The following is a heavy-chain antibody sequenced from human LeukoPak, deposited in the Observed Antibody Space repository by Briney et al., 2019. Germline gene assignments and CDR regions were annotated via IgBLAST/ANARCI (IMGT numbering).Heavy chain of an antibody. CDR1: GGSFSGYY. Sequence: SETLSLTCAVYGGSFSGYYWSWIRQPPGKGLEWIGEINHSGSTNYNPSLKSRVTISVDTSKNQFSLKLSSVTAADTAVYYCARGIRGYYDYVWGSYRYTLGYFDYWGQGTLVTVSS. CDR3: ARGIRGYYDYVWGSYRYTLGYFDY. CDR2: INHSGST. V-gene: IGHV4-34*01. J-gene: IGHJ4*02. D-gene: IGHD3-16*02.